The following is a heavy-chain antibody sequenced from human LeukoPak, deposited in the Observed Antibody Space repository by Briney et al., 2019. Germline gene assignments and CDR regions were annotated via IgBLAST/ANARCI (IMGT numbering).Heavy chain of an antibody. V-gene: IGHV4-38-2*01. Sequence: GSLRLSCAASGFTFSDYYMSWIRQPPGKGLEWIGIIYDSGSTHYYNPSLKSRIIISIDTSKNQFSLKLSSVTAADTAVYYCARQAQVGSGYVGYWGQGTLVTVSS. CDR2: IYDSGST. J-gene: IGHJ4*02. CDR3: ARQAQVGSGYVGY. CDR1: GFTFSDYY. D-gene: IGHD5-12*01.